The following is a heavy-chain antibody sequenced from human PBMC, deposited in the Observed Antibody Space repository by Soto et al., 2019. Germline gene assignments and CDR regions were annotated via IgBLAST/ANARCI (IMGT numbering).Heavy chain of an antibody. J-gene: IGHJ6*02. D-gene: IGHD4-17*01. V-gene: IGHV3-23*01. CDR2: ISGSGGST. Sequence: PGGSLRLSCAASGFTFSSYAMSWVRQAPGKGLEWVSAISGSGGSTYYADSVKGRFTISRDNSKNTLYLQMNSLRAEDTAVYYCAKPTGANYGDYVDYYYYGMDVWGQGTTVTVSS. CDR3: AKPTGANYGDYVDYYYYGMDV. CDR1: GFTFSSYA.